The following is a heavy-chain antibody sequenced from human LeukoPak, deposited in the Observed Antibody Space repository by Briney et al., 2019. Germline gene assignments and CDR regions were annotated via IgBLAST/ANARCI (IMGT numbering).Heavy chain of an antibody. V-gene: IGHV3-30-3*01. D-gene: IGHD2-2*02. CDR3: ARDSINCSSTSCYRYYYYGMDV. J-gene: IGHJ6*02. CDR2: ISYDGSNK. Sequence: PGGSLRLSCAASGFTFSSYAMHWVRQAPGKGLEGVAVISYDGSNKYYADSVKGRFTISRDNSKNTLYLQMNSLRAEDTAVYYCARDSINCSSTSCYRYYYYGMDVWGQGTTVTVSS. CDR1: GFTFSSYA.